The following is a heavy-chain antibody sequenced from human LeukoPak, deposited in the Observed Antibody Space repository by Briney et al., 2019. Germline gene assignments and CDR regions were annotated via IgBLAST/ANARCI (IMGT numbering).Heavy chain of an antibody. Sequence: GGSLRLSCAASGFTFSSYAMHWVRQAPGKGLEWVAVISYDGSNKYYADSVKGRFTISRDNSKNTLCLQMNSLRAEDTAVYYCARGSYGDYESYFDDWGQGTLVTASS. D-gene: IGHD4-17*01. CDR2: ISYDGSNK. V-gene: IGHV3-30-3*01. J-gene: IGHJ4*01. CDR3: ARGSYGDYESYFDD. CDR1: GFTFSSYA.